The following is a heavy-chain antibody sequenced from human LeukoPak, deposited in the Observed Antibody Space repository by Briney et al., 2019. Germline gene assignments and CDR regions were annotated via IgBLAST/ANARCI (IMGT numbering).Heavy chain of an antibody. D-gene: IGHD4-17*01. V-gene: IGHV1-2*02. Sequence: GASVKVSCKASGYTFTGYYMHWVRQAPGQGLEWMGWINPNSGGTNYAQKFQGRVTMTRDTSISTAYMELSRLRSDDPAVYYCARARTTVTPLDIWGQGTMVTVSS. J-gene: IGHJ3*02. CDR1: GYTFTGYY. CDR3: ARARTTVTPLDI. CDR2: INPNSGGT.